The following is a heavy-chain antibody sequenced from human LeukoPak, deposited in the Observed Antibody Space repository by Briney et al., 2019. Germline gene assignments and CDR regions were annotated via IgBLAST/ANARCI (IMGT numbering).Heavy chain of an antibody. CDR1: GYSFTNYW. D-gene: IGHD3-10*01. Sequence: GESLKISCKTSGYSFTNYWIGWVRQMPGKGLEWMGIIYPENSDTRYSPSFQGRVTFSADKSINTAYLQWSSPRASDTAMYYFARCWGDYYASWSYFSGLDVWGQGTMVTVSS. J-gene: IGHJ3*01. V-gene: IGHV5-51*01. CDR3: ARCWGDYYASWSYFSGLDV. CDR2: IYPENSDT.